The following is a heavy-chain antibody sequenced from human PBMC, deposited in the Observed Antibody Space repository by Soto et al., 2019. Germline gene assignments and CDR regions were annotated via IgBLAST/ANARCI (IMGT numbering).Heavy chain of an antibody. CDR1: GFSLSTSGVG. V-gene: IGHV2-5*02. J-gene: IGHJ4*02. D-gene: IGHD4-17*01. Sequence: QITLKESGPPLMKPTQTLTLTCTLSGFSLSTSGVGVGWIRQSPGKALEWLAVIYWDDVKHYSPSLERRLTITNDPSESEVVLTLTHMDPVDTATYYCARKGSGASALDYWGQGILVTVSS. CDR2: IYWDDVK. CDR3: ARKGSGASALDY.